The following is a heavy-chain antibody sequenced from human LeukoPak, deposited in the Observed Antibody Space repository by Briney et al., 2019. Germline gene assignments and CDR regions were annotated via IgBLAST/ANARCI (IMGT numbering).Heavy chain of an antibody. Sequence: ASVTVSCKASGYTFTSYYMHWVRQAPGQGLEWMGIINPSGGSTIYAQKFQGRVTITRDTSTSTVYMELSSLRSEDTAVYYCARSSGRSPNRDYMDVWGKGTTVTISS. V-gene: IGHV1-46*01. CDR1: GYTFTSYY. D-gene: IGHD1-14*01. CDR2: INPSGGST. J-gene: IGHJ6*03. CDR3: ARSSGRSPNRDYMDV.